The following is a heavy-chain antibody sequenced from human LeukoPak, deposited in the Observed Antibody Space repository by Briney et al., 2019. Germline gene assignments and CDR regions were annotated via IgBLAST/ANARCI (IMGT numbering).Heavy chain of an antibody. D-gene: IGHD6-13*01. V-gene: IGHV4-39*01. CDR1: GGSISSSSYY. J-gene: IGHJ5*02. CDR2: IYYSGST. CDR3: ASQSSSWYLNWFDP. Sequence: PSETLPLTCTVSGGSISSSSYYWGWIRQPPGKGLEWIGSIYYSGSTYYNPSLKSRVTISVDTSKNQFSLKLSSVTAADTAVYYCASQSSSWYLNWFDPWGQGTLVTVSS.